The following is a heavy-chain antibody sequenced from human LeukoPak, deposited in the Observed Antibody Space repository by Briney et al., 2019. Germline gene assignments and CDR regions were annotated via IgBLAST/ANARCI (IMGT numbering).Heavy chain of an antibody. D-gene: IGHD2-15*01. J-gene: IGHJ4*02. CDR2: ISWNSGSI. CDR1: GFTFGDYA. CDR3: MRSGIH. Sequence: GRSLRLSCAASGFTFGDYAMHWVRQAPGKGLEWVSGISWNSGSIGYADSVKGRFTISRDNAKNSLYLQMNSLKSEDTAVYYCMRSGIHWGQGTLVTVSS. V-gene: IGHV3-9*01.